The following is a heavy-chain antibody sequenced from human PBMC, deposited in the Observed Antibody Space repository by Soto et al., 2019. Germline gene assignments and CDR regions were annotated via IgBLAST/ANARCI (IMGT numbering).Heavy chain of an antibody. J-gene: IGHJ4*02. CDR3: AKDRERIATRSIDY. V-gene: IGHV3-23*01. CDR1: GFTFSSYA. D-gene: IGHD6-6*01. Sequence: EVQLLESGGGLVQPGGSLRLSCAASGFTFSSYAMSWVRQAPGKGLEWVSGISGSGVSTYYADSVKRRFTISRDNSKSTLYLQMNSLRAEDTAVYYCAKDRERIATRSIDYWGQGTLVTVSS. CDR2: ISGSGVST.